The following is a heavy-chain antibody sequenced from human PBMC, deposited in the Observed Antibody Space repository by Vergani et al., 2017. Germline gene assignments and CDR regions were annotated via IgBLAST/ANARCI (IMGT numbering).Heavy chain of an antibody. D-gene: IGHD3/OR15-3a*01. CDR1: GGSISTYY. CDR2: IHYSGST. CDR3: ARGGVGLFY. Sequence: QVQLQESGPGLVKPSETLSLTCTVSGGSISTYYWSWIRQPPGKGLERIGYIHYSGSTNYNPSLKSRVTISVDTSKNQFSLKLSSVTAADTAVYYCARGGVGLFYWGQGTLVTVSS. V-gene: IGHV4-59*08. J-gene: IGHJ4*02.